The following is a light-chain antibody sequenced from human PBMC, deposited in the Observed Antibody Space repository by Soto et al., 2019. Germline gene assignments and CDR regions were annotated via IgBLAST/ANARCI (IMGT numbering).Light chain of an antibody. Sequence: EIVLTQSPATLSLSPGERATLSCRASQSVSSYLAWYQQKPGQAPRLLIYDASNMATGIPARFSGSGSETDFTLTISSLEPGDFAVYYCQQRSNWLLTFGGGTKVEIK. CDR2: DAS. V-gene: IGKV3-11*01. J-gene: IGKJ4*01. CDR1: QSVSSY. CDR3: QQRSNWLLT.